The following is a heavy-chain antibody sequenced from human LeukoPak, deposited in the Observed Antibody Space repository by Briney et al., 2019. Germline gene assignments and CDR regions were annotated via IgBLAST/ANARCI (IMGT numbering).Heavy chain of an antibody. CDR2: INHSGST. D-gene: IGHD3-16*02. CDR1: GGSFSGYY. J-gene: IGHJ4*02. CDR3: AGSSYHYDYVWGSYRREDMLDY. Sequence: PSETLSLTCAVYGGSFSGYYWSWIRQPPGKGLEWIGEINHSGSTNYNPSLKSRVTISLDTSKNQFSLKRSSATSADTAVYYFAGSSYHYDYVWGSYRREDMLDYWGQGTLVTVSS. V-gene: IGHV4-34*01.